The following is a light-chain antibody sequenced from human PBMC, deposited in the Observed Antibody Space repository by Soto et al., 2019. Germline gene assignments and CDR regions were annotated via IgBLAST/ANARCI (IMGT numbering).Light chain of an antibody. J-gene: IGKJ4*01. CDR1: QGISSY. V-gene: IGKV1-9*01. CDR2: AAS. Sequence: IQLTQSPSSLSASVGDRVTITCRASQGISSYLAWYQQKPGKAPKLLIYAASTLQSGVPSRLSGSGSGTDFTLTISSLQPEDFATYYCQQLNSDPLTFGGGTKVEIK. CDR3: QQLNSDPLT.